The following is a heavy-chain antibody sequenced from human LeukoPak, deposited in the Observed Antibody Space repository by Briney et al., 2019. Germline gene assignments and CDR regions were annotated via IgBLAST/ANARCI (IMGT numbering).Heavy chain of an antibody. J-gene: IGHJ4*02. CDR3: ASPQAVAGTGAFDY. V-gene: IGHV3-21*01. CDR2: ISSSSSYI. Sequence: PGGSLRLSCAASGFTFSSYSMNWVRQAPGKGLEWVSSISSSSSYIYYADSVKGRFTISRDNAKNSLYLQMNSLRAEDTAVYYCASPQAVAGTGAFDYWGQGTLVTVSS. CDR1: GFTFSSYS. D-gene: IGHD6-19*01.